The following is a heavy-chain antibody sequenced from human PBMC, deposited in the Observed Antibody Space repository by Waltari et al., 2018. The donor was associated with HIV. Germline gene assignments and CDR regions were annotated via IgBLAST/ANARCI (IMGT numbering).Heavy chain of an antibody. D-gene: IGHD3-16*02. J-gene: IGHJ4*02. V-gene: IGHV4-34*01. CDR1: GESFSDYHSGPKQSSHRYH. CDR3: ARGVSPDHLWASYPDF. Sequence: QVELQQRGPGVLKTPDTPSLKSSGYGESFSDYHSGPKQSSHRYHGDGFRPPPGKGLGWSGETYLTESTNSTPSLKSRLSISIDTIKKQFSLKLISVTAADTAVYYCARGVSPDHLWASYPDFWGQGTLVTVSS. CDR2: TYLTEST.